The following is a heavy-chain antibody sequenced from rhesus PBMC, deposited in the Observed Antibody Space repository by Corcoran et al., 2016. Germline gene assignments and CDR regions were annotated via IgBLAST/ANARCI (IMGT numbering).Heavy chain of an antibody. Sequence: QVQLQESGPGVVKPSETLSLTCAVSGGSISSGYYYWSWIRQPPGKGLEGIGGIYSNSESTNYHPSLKSRVTISKDTSKSQFSLKLSSVTAADTAVYYCARVSSIYDYWGQGVLVTVSS. CDR2: IYSNSEST. CDR3: ARVSSIYDY. CDR1: GGSISSGYYY. V-gene: IGHV4S12*01. J-gene: IGHJ4*01. D-gene: IGHD4-29*01.